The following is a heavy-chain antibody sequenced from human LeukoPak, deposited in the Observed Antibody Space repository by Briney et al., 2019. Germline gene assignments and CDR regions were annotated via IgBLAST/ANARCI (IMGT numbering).Heavy chain of an antibody. CDR1: GYTFTSYG. CDR2: ISAYNGNT. V-gene: IGHV1-18*01. J-gene: IGHJ4*02. Sequence: ASVKVSCKASGYTFTSYGISWVRQAPGQGLEWMGWISAYNGNTNYAQKLQGRVTMTTDTSTSTAYMELRSLRSDDTAVYHCARGPVRYYDSSGSLLYWGQGTLVTVSS. CDR3: ARGPVRYYDSSGSLLY. D-gene: IGHD3-22*01.